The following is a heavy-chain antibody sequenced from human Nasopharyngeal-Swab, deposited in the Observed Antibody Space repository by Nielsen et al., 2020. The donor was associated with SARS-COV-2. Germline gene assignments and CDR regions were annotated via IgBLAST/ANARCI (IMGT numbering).Heavy chain of an antibody. D-gene: IGHD3-3*01. CDR2: IKSKTDGGTT. J-gene: IGHJ4*02. V-gene: IGHV3-15*01. CDR3: TTPLWDFWSGYPDY. CDR1: GFTFSNAW. Sequence: GESLKISCAASGFTFSNAWMSWVRQAPGKGLEWVGRIKSKTDGGTTDYAAPVKGRFTIPRDDSKNTLYLQMNSLKTEDTAVYYCTTPLWDFWSGYPDYWGQGTLVTVSS.